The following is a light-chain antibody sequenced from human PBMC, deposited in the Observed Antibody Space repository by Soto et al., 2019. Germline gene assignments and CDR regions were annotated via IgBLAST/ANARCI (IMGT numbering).Light chain of an antibody. Sequence: QAVVTQPPSASASLGASVTLTCTLSRGYSNYKVDWYQQRPGKGPRFVMRVGTGGIVGSKGDGIPDRFSVLGSGLNRYLTIKNIQEEDESDYHCGADHGSGSNFVVFGGGTQLTVL. CDR1: RGYSNYK. CDR3: GADHGSGSNFVV. V-gene: IGLV9-49*01. J-gene: IGLJ2*01. CDR2: VGTGGIVG.